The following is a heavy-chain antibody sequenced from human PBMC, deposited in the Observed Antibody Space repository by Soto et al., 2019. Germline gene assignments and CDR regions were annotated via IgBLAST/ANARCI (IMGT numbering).Heavy chain of an antibody. J-gene: IGHJ4*02. Sequence: QVQLQESGPGRVKPSETPSLTCTVSGGSISSYYWSWIRQPPGKGLEWIGYIYYSGSTNYNPSLKSRGTLTVDTAKYQSAQKLSSVTAADTTVYSCAGRYGVAFDYWGQGTLVTVSS. V-gene: IGHV4-59*12. CDR3: AGRYGVAFDY. CDR2: IYYSGST. CDR1: GGSISSYY. D-gene: IGHD4-17*01.